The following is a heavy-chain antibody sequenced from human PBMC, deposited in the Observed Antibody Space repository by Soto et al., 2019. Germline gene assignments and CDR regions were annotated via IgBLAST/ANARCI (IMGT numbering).Heavy chain of an antibody. J-gene: IGHJ6*02. CDR3: ELTTYYDFWPGGCDRNYGMDV. Sequence: ASVKVSCKASGGTFSSYAISWVRQAPGQGLEWMGGIIPIFGTANYAQKFQGRVTITADESTSTAYMELSSLRSEDTGVYYCELTTYYDFWPGGCDRNYGMDVWVQGTTVTVSS. D-gene: IGHD3-3*01. CDR1: GGTFSSYA. CDR2: IIPIFGTA. V-gene: IGHV1-69*13.